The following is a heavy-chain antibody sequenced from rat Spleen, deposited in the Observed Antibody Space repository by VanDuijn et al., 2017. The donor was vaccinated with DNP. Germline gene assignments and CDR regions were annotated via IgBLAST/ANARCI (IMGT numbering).Heavy chain of an antibody. CDR1: GFSLTNYN. J-gene: IGHJ4*01. Sequence: QVQLKESGPGLVQPSQTLSLTCTVSGFSLTNYNVHWVRQPSGKGLEWMGVIWNTGGTRYNSALKSRLSISKDTSKSQVFLKMNSLQTEDTATYYCAKDMGTIADDSYTLDAWGQGTSVTVSS. D-gene: IGHD1-2*01. CDR2: IWNTGGT. V-gene: IGHV2-41*01. CDR3: AKDMGTIADDSYTLDA.